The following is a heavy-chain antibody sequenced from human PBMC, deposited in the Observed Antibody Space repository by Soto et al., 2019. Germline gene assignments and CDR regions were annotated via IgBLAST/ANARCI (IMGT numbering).Heavy chain of an antibody. CDR3: TRLPRVEGLDS. CDR2: MYSSGNT. V-gene: IGHV4-31*03. J-gene: IGHJ4*02. CDR1: GGSIDSAGYF. Sequence: QVQLQDSGPGLVKPSQTLSLTCTVSGGSIDSAGYFWTWIRQHPGRGLEWIAYMYSSGNTYYNPSLQSRVNISVDTSKDEFSPKLTSVSVADTAGYYCTRLPRVEGLDSWGQGTLVTVSS.